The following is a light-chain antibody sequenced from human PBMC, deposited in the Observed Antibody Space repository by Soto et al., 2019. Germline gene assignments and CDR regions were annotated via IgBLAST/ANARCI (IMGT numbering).Light chain of an antibody. V-gene: IGKV3-11*01. J-gene: IGKJ5*01. Sequence: EIVLTQSTATLSLSPGERATLSCMASHDVENYLAWYQQKPGQAPRLLIYDASDRATGIPARFSGGGSGTDVTLTIISLEAEDSAVYYCQQRSDWHLFGQVTRLEIK. CDR1: HDVENY. CDR2: DAS. CDR3: QQRSDWHL.